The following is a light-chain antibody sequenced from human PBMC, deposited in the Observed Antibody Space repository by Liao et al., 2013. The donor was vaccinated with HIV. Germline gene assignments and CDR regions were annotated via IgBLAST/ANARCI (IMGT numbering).Light chain of an antibody. Sequence: SYELTQPPSVSVSPGQTASIACSGHTLGEKSVSWYQQRPGQSPVLVIYENIRRPSGIPERFSGSNSGNTATLTISGTQPVDEAEYFCQAWDSSAAVVFGGGTTLTVL. J-gene: IGLJ2*01. V-gene: IGLV3-1*01. CDR3: QAWDSSAAVV. CDR1: TLGEKS. CDR2: ENI.